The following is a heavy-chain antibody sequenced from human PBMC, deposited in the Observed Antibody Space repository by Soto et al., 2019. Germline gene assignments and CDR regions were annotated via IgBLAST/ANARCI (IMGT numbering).Heavy chain of an antibody. Sequence: ASVKVSCKASGYTFTSYGISWVRQAPGQGLEWMGWISAYNGKTNYAQKLQGRVTMTKDTSTNTAYMELSSLRSEDTAVYYCATVKWIQLWLLHYWGQGTLVTVSS. D-gene: IGHD5-18*01. J-gene: IGHJ4*02. CDR1: GYTFTSYG. CDR2: ISAYNGKT. CDR3: ATVKWIQLWLLHY. V-gene: IGHV1-18*01.